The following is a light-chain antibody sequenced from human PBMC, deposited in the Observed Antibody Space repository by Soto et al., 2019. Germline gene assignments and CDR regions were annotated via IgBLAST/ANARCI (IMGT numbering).Light chain of an antibody. V-gene: IGKV3-20*01. CDR2: GAS. J-gene: IGKJ1*01. CDR3: QQYGSSPWT. CDR1: QSVSSSY. Sequence: EIVLTQSPGTLSLSPGERATLSCRASQSVSSSYLAWYQQKPGQAPRLLIYGASSRATGIPARFSGSGSGTNLTLTISRLEPEDFAVYYCQQYGSSPWTFGQGTKVDIK.